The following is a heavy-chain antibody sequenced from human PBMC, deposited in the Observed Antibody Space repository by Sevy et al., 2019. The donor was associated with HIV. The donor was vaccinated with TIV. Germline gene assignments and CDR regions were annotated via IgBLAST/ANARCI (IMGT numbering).Heavy chain of an antibody. CDR1: GFTFSNYA. CDR2: ISGSGGSGDKK. D-gene: IGHD3-22*01. Sequence: GGSLRLSCAASGFTFSNYAMNWVRQAPGKGLEWVSGISGSGGSGDKKNYADSVKGRFTISRDDSKNSLYLHLNSRRAEDTAIYYCARKYDSSGYFDYWGQGTLVTVSS. J-gene: IGHJ4*02. CDR3: ARKYDSSGYFDY. V-gene: IGHV3-23*01.